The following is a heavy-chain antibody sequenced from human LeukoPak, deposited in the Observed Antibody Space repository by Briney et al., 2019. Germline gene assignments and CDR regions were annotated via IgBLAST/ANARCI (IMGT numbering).Heavy chain of an antibody. CDR2: ISYDASTK. Sequence: GGSLRLSCAASRFTLSNYGMQWVRQAPGKGLEWVAVISYDASTKYYADSVKGRFTISRDNSKSTLYLQMSSLKAEDTAVYYCAKESGIRSYGAYFPHWGQGTLVTVSS. CDR1: RFTLSNYG. V-gene: IGHV3-30*18. J-gene: IGHJ1*01. D-gene: IGHD4-17*01. CDR3: AKESGIRSYGAYFPH.